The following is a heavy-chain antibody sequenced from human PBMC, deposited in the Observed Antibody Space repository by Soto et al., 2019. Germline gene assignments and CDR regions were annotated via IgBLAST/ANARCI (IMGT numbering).Heavy chain of an antibody. CDR1: RFTFSSYG. V-gene: IGHV3-30*18. J-gene: IGHJ6*02. Sequence: GGSLRLSCAASRFTFSSYGMHWVRQAPGKGLEWVAVISSDGSNQYYADSVKGRFTISRDNSRRTLYLQVNSLRTDETAVYYCAKGRGHSFGKGDYGMSVWGQGMTFTLSS. CDR3: AKGRGHSFGKGDYGMSV. CDR2: ISSDGSNQ. D-gene: IGHD5-18*01.